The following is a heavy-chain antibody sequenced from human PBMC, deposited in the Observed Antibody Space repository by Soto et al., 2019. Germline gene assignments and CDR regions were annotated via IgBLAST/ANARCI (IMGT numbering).Heavy chain of an antibody. V-gene: IGHV3-9*01. CDR3: AKEAGHYGDYAGRCFDL. J-gene: IGHJ2*01. CDR1: GFTFDDYA. Sequence: GVSLRLSCAASGFTFDDYAMHWVRQAPGKGLEWVSGISWNSGSIGYADSVKGRFTISRDNAKNSLYLQMNSRRAEDTALYYCAKEAGHYGDYAGRCFDLWGRGTLVTVSS. D-gene: IGHD4-17*01. CDR2: ISWNSGSI.